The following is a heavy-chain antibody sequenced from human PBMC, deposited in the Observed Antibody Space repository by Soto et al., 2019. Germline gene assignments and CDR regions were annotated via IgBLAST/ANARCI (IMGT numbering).Heavy chain of an antibody. V-gene: IGHV3-66*01. CDR3: ARNGDSSDYRGWFDP. Sequence: EVQLVESGGGLVQPGGSLRXXCAASGFTVSSNYMSWVRQAPGKGLEWVSVIYSGGTTYYADSVKGRFTISRDNSKNTLYLQMNSLRAEDTAVYYCARNGDSSDYRGWFDPWGQGTLVTVSS. D-gene: IGHD3-22*01. J-gene: IGHJ5*02. CDR1: GFTVSSNY. CDR2: IYSGGTT.